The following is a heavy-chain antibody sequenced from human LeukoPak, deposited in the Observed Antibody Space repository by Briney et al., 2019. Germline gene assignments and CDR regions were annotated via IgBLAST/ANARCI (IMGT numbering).Heavy chain of an antibody. Sequence: GGSLRLSYAASGFTVSSNYMSWVRQAPGKGLEWVSVIYSGGSTYYADSVKGRFTISRDNSRNTLYLQMNSLRAEDTAVYYCARGRIYSGYDWHFDYWGQGTLVTVSS. CDR1: GFTVSSNY. V-gene: IGHV3-66*01. CDR2: IYSGGST. D-gene: IGHD5-12*01. CDR3: ARGRIYSGYDWHFDY. J-gene: IGHJ4*02.